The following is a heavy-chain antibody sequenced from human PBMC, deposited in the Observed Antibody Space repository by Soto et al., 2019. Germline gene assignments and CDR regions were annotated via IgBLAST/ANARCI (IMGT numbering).Heavy chain of an antibody. V-gene: IGHV3-23*01. CDR1: GFTFTTYA. J-gene: IGHJ5*02. Sequence: EVQLLESGGGLVQPGGALRLSCAASGFTFTTYAMSWVRQAPGKGLEWVSVISDSGGSTYYADSVKGRFTISRDNSKKTLYVQMNSLRVEDTAVYFCEKGRGDYCASSGYVVYTWFDLWGQGTLVTVSS. CDR3: EKGRGDYCASSGYVVYTWFDL. D-gene: IGHD3-22*01. CDR2: ISDSGGST.